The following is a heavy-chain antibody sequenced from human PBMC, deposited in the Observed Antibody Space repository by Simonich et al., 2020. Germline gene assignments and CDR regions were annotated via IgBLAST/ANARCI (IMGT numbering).Heavy chain of an antibody. Sequence: QVQLVQSGAEVKKPGASVKVSCKASGYTFTGYYMHWVRQAPGQGLEWMRWINQNSSGTNYARRCKGRVTMTRDTSISTAYMELSRLRSDDTAVYYCARVRFEAFDIWGQGTMVTVSS. J-gene: IGHJ3*02. CDR2: INQNSSGT. CDR3: ARVRFEAFDI. CDR1: GYTFTGYY. V-gene: IGHV1-2*02.